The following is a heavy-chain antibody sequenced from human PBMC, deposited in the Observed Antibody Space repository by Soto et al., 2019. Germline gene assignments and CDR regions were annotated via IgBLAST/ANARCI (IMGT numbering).Heavy chain of an antibody. CDR2: ISAYNGNT. V-gene: IGHV1-18*04. Sequence: ASVKVSCKASGHTFTSYGVSWVRQAPGQGLEGMGWISAYNGNTNYAQKLQGRVTMTTDTSTSTAYMELRSLRSDDTAVYYCARDRGIYCTNGVCYRPYYYYYGMDVWGQGTTVTVSS. CDR3: ARDRGIYCTNGVCYRPYYYYYGMDV. D-gene: IGHD2-8*01. J-gene: IGHJ6*02. CDR1: GHTFTSYG.